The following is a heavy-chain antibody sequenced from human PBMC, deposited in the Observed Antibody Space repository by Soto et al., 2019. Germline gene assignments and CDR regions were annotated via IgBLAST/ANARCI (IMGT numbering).Heavy chain of an antibody. CDR1: GGTFSNYP. D-gene: IGHD1-26*01. V-gene: IGHV1-69*13. CDR2: IIPIFGTR. Sequence: SVKVSCKASGGTFSNYPIAWVRQAPGQGLEWMGAIIPIFGTRNYAQTFQGRVTISADESASTAYMELSSLTSADTALYYCARPRTVATTKGYDYHGQRHLVTASS. J-gene: IGHJ4*02. CDR3: ARPRTVATTKGYDY.